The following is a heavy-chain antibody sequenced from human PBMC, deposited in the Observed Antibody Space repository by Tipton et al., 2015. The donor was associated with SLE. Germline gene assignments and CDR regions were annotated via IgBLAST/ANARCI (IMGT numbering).Heavy chain of an antibody. Sequence: SLRLSCAASGFTLSDHYMSWIRQAPGKGLEWVSYISTSGTSINYADSVEGRFTISRDNAKNSLYLQMNSLTVEDTAVYYCAREGGSGTYYEIDWFFDLWGRGTLVTVSS. CDR1: GFTLSDHY. D-gene: IGHD1-26*01. CDR3: AREGGSGTYYEIDWFFDL. J-gene: IGHJ2*01. V-gene: IGHV3-11*04. CDR2: ISTSGTSI.